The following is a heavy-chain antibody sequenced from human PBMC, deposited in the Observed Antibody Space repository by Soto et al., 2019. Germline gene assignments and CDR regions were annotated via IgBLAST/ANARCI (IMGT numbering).Heavy chain of an antibody. Sequence: SETLSLTCSVSGGSISSYYWSWIRQPPGKGLERIGYIYYSGSTNYNPSLKSRVTISVDTSKNQFSLKLSSVTAADTAVYYCARRYGGNFDYWGQGTLVTVSS. V-gene: IGHV4-59*01. CDR1: GGSISSYY. CDR2: IYYSGST. D-gene: IGHD3-16*01. J-gene: IGHJ4*02. CDR3: ARRYGGNFDY.